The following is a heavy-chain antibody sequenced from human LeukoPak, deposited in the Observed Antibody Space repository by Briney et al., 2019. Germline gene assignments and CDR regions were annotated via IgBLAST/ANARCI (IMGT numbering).Heavy chain of an antibody. V-gene: IGHV3-11*04. Sequence: GGSLRLSCAASGFTFSNFYMSWIRQAPGKGLEWVSYISSSGSTIYYADSVKGRFTISRDNAKNSLYLQMNSLGAEDTAVYYCAKDAYGYYFDYWGQGTLVTVSS. CDR1: GFTFSNFY. CDR2: ISSSGSTI. CDR3: AKDAYGYYFDY. D-gene: IGHD3-22*01. J-gene: IGHJ4*02.